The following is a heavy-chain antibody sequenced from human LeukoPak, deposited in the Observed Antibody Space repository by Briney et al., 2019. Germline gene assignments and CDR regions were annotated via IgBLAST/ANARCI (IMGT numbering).Heavy chain of an antibody. D-gene: IGHD3-22*01. Sequence: SGGSLRLSCAASGFTFSSYAMSWVRQAPGKGLEWVSAISGSGGSTYYADSVKGRFTISRDNSKNTLYLQMNSLRAEDTAVYYCAKDYDSSGYYIFDYWGQGTLVTVSS. J-gene: IGHJ4*02. CDR3: AKDYDSSGYYIFDY. V-gene: IGHV3-23*01. CDR2: ISGSGGST. CDR1: GFTFSSYA.